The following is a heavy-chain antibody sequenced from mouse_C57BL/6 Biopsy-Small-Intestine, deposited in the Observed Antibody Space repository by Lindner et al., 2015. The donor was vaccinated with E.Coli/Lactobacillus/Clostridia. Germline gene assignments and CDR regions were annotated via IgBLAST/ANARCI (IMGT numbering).Heavy chain of an antibody. J-gene: IGHJ4*01. CDR3: ARDRWPMDY. Sequence: EVQLQESGPGLVKPSQSLSLTCSVTGYSITSGYYWNWIRQFPGNKLEWMGYISYDGSNNYNPSLKNRISITRDTSKNQFFLKLNSVTTEDTATYYCARDRWPMDYWDQGTSVTVSS. V-gene: IGHV3-6*01. CDR2: ISYDGSN. D-gene: IGHD2-3*01. CDR1: GYSITSGYY.